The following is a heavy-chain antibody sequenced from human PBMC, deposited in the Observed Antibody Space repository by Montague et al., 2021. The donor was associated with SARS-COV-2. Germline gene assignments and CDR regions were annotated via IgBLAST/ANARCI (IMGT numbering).Heavy chain of an antibody. CDR3: AVEVQIHLDI. Sequence: SETLSLTCAVSGESITNTRYSWAWLRQRPGAALEWHGSIYDNGKNYYNPSLKSRVFVSIDTSKNQFSLRLSSVTASATAVYFCAVEVQIHLDIWGQGTLVAVSS. CDR1: GESITNTRYS. D-gene: IGHD1-1*01. V-gene: IGHV4-39*01. J-gene: IGHJ4*02. CDR2: IYDNGKN.